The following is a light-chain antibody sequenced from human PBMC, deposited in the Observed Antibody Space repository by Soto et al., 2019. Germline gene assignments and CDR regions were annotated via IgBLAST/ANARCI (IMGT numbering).Light chain of an antibody. V-gene: IGKV3-11*01. J-gene: IGKJ5*01. CDR3: QQRNIWPPVT. CDR1: PSVTNY. CDR2: GAF. Sequence: PGERGPLSCRASPSVTNYLAWYQQKPGQAPRLLIYGAFNRATGIPARFSGSGSGADFTLTISSLEPEDFAVYYCQQRNIWPPVTFGQGTRLEIK.